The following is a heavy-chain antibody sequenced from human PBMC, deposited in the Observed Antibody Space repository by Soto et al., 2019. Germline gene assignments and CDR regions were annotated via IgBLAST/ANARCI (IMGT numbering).Heavy chain of an antibody. CDR3: ARSILTMGAYAFDI. CDR1: VGSITNYY. J-gene: IGHJ3*02. V-gene: IGHV4-59*01. Sequence: SETLSLTCTVSVGSITNYYWTWIRQPPGRGLEWIGYIYYSGNTNSNPSLKSRVTISVDTSKNQFSLKLTSVTAADTAVYYCARSILTMGAYAFDIWGQGTMVTVSS. D-gene: IGHD3-9*01. CDR2: IYYSGNT.